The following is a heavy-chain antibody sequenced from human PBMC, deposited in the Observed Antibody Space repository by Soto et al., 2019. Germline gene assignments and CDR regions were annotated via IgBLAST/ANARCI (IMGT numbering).Heavy chain of an antibody. CDR2: IKPDGSER. J-gene: IGHJ4*02. CDR3: ATDLNWEHY. Sequence: EVQLVESGGGLVQPGGSLRLSCEASGFTFGTYWMTWVRQPPGKGLECVADIKPDGSERYYVDSVKGRFTISRDNAKNSLYLHMNRLRAEDTAVYYRATDLNWEHYWGQGTLVTVSS. CDR1: GFTFGTYW. D-gene: IGHD7-27*01. V-gene: IGHV3-7*04.